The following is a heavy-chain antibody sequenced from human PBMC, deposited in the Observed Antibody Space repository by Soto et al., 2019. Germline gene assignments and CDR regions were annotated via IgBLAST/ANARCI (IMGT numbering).Heavy chain of an antibody. CDR1: GFTFSSYT. Sequence: PGGSLRLSCAVSGFTFSSYTMAWVRQAPGKGLGWVSSISGSGGSPNYAASVQGRFTISRDNPKNTLYLQMNSLRAEDTASYYCAKARCSGGTCYVPDYWGQGVLVTVSS. V-gene: IGHV3-23*01. CDR3: AKARCSGGTCYVPDY. J-gene: IGHJ4*02. D-gene: IGHD2-15*01. CDR2: ISGSGGSP.